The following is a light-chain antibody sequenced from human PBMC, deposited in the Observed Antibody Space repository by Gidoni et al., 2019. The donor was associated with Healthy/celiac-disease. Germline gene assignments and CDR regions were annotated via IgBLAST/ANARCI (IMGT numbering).Light chain of an antibody. CDR2: LGS. CDR3: MQALQTPPT. CDR1: QSLLHSNGYNY. Sequence: DMVMTQSPLPLPVTPGAPASISCRSSQSLLHSNGYNYLDWYLKKPGQSPQLLIDLGSNRASGVPGRFSGSGSGKDFTLKISRVEAEDVGVYYYMQALQTPPTVGQGTKVEIK. V-gene: IGKV2-28*01. J-gene: IGKJ1*01.